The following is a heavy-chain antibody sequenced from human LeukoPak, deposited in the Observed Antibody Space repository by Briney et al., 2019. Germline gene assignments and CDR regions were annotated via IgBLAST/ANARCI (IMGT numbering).Heavy chain of an antibody. CDR3: ARGVPDGVVDY. D-gene: IGHD1-14*01. Sequence: GGSLRLSCAASGFTFSSYAMHWVRQAPGKGLGWGGVISYDGSNKYYADSVKGRFTISRDNSKNTLYLQMNSLRAEDTAVYYCARGVPDGVVDYWGQGTLVTVSS. J-gene: IGHJ4*02. V-gene: IGHV3-30*04. CDR2: ISYDGSNK. CDR1: GFTFSSYA.